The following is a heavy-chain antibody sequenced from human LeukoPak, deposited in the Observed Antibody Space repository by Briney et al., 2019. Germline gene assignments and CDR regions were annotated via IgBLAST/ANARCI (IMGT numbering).Heavy chain of an antibody. CDR2: ISSSSSYI. D-gene: IGHD3-16*01. CDR1: AFTFSSYS. V-gene: IGHV3-21*01. J-gene: IGHJ4*02. Sequence: GGSLRLSCAASAFTFSSYSMNWVRQAPGKWLQWISSISSSSSYIYYADSVKGRFTISRDNAKNSLYLQMNSLRAEDTAVYYCARSSSASRYWGQGTLVTVSS. CDR3: ARSSSASRY.